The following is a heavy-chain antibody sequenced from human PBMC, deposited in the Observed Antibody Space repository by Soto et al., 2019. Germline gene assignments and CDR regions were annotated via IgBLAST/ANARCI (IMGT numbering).Heavy chain of an antibody. J-gene: IGHJ4*02. V-gene: IGHV1-3*01. D-gene: IGHD3-10*01. CDR2: INGGSGNT. CDR1: GFTFTSYA. Sequence: ASVKVSCKSSGFTFTSYAIHWLRQAPGQRPQWMGWINGGSGNTKYSQDFQGRVTFTRDTFATTAYLELSSLRSEDTAVYYCARVPPWGNSAGDYYIQHYDSWGQGTPVTGSS. CDR3: ARVPPWGNSAGDYYIQHYDS.